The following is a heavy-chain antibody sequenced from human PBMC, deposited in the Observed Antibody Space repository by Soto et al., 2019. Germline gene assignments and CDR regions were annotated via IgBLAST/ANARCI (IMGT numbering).Heavy chain of an antibody. CDR3: AKYSGGTMKDH. CDR2: VLRSANT. V-gene: IGHV4-39*01. Sequence: SETLSLTCTVSGASLNNKNNYWGWIRQPPGKGQEWIGSVLRSANTDYNPSIKSRVTISVDMSKNLFSLSLRSVTVADTAMYYCAKYSGGTMKDHWGPGTLVTVS. D-gene: IGHD3-10*01. CDR1: GASLNNKNNY. J-gene: IGHJ4*02.